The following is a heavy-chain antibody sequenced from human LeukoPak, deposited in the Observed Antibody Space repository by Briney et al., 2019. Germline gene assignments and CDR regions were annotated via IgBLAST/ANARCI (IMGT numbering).Heavy chain of an antibody. CDR1: GGTFSSYA. V-gene: IGHV1-69*04. J-gene: IGHJ5*02. CDR3: ARDSLAAAGNPSPFDP. Sequence: SVKVSCKASGGTFSSYAISWVRQAPGQGLEWMGRIIPILGIANYAQKFQGRVTITADKPTSTAYMELSSLRSEDTAVYYCARDSLAAAGNPSPFDPWGQGILVTVSS. D-gene: IGHD6-13*01. CDR2: IIPILGIA.